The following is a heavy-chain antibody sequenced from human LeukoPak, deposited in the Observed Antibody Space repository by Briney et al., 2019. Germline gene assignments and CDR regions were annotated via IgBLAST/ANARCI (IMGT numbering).Heavy chain of an antibody. J-gene: IGHJ4*02. Sequence: ASVKVSCKASGGTFSSYAISWVRQAPGQGLEWMGRIIPIFGTANYAQKFQGRVTITTDESTSTAYMELSSLRSEDTAVYYCARPLCGYSYGFGYWGQGTLVTVSS. CDR1: GGTFSSYA. CDR3: ARPLCGYSYGFGY. CDR2: IIPIFGTA. D-gene: IGHD5-18*01. V-gene: IGHV1-69*05.